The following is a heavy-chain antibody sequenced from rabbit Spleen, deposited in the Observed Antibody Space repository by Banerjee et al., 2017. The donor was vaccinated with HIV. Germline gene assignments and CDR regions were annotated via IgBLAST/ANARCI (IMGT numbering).Heavy chain of an antibody. CDR1: GLSFNTTYY. Sequence: QEQLVESRGGLVQPEGSLTLTCTTSGLSFNTTYYMCWVRQAPGKGLEWITCIFGGSTDDSYYASWAKGRFTIYKVSSTTVTLQMTSLTAADTATYFCARDDGSYDYIDGYFNLWGPGTLVTVS. D-gene: IGHD6-1*01. CDR3: ARDDGSYDYIDGYFNL. V-gene: IGHV1S45*01. CDR2: IFGGSTDDS. J-gene: IGHJ4*01.